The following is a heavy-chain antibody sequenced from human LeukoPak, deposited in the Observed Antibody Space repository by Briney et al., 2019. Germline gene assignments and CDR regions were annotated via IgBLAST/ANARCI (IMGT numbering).Heavy chain of an antibody. CDR1: GGSISGYY. J-gene: IGHJ5*02. V-gene: IGHV4-4*08. CDR3: ARADYDILTGYYGWFDP. Sequence: SETLSLTCTVSGGSISGYYLTWIRQPPGKGLEWIGYIYSSGSTNYNPSLKSRVTISVDTSKNQFSLKLSSVTAADTAVYYCARADYDILTGYYGWFDPWGQGTLVTVSS. D-gene: IGHD3-9*01. CDR2: IYSSGST.